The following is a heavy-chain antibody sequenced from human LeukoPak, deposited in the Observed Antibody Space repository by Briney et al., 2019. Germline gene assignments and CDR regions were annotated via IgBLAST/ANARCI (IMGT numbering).Heavy chain of an antibody. D-gene: IGHD6-19*01. CDR1: GFTFSSYA. CDR2: ISGSGGST. J-gene: IGHJ4*02. CDR3: AKDHLPGIVVADRDY. V-gene: IGHV3-23*01. Sequence: PGGSLRLSCAASGFTFSSYAMSWARQAPGKGLEWVSAISGSGGSTYYADSVKGRFTISRDNSKNTLYLQMNSLRAEDTAVYYCAKDHLPGIVVADRDYWGQGTLVTVSS.